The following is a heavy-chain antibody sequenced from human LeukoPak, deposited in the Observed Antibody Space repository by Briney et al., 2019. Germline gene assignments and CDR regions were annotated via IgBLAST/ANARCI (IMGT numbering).Heavy chain of an antibody. CDR3: ARPAGIYDILTGYFPYYGMDV. J-gene: IGHJ6*02. Sequence: PSETLSLTCAVYGGSFSSYYWGWIRQPPGKGLEWIGSIYYSGSTYYNPSLKSRVTISVATSKNQFSLKLSSVTAADTAVYYCARPAGIYDILTGYFPYYGMDVWGQGTTVTVSS. CDR1: GGSFSSYY. D-gene: IGHD3-9*01. V-gene: IGHV4-39*01. CDR2: IYYSGST.